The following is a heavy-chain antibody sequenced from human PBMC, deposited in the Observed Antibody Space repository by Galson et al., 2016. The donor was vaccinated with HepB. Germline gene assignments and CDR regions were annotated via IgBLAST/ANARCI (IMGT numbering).Heavy chain of an antibody. Sequence: SETLSLTCAVSGGSFSGYSWSWIRQSPGKGLEWIGEINHGGYAKYHPSLKSRVTLSVDPSRNQFSLKLTSVTAADTAVYYCARVTSYWDVDYWGQGTQVTVSS. CDR1: GGSFSGYS. CDR3: ARVTSYWDVDY. D-gene: IGHD1-1*01. J-gene: IGHJ4*02. CDR2: INHGGYA. V-gene: IGHV4-34*01.